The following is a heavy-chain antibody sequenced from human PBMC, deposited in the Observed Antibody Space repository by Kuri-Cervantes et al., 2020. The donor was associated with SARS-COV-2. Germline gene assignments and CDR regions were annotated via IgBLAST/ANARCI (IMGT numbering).Heavy chain of an antibody. Sequence: SETLSLTCTASGVSISSSYFWGWIRQPPGKGLEWIGSVHYNGNTYHNPSLKSRLTISVDTSKNQFSLTLSSVTAADTAVYYCARLPLLDLSGYSPAGYPWFDPWGLGTLVTDSS. V-gene: IGHV4-39*01. D-gene: IGHD5-12*01. J-gene: IGHJ5*02. CDR2: VHYNGNT. CDR1: GVSISSSYF. CDR3: ARLPLLDLSGYSPAGYPWFDP.